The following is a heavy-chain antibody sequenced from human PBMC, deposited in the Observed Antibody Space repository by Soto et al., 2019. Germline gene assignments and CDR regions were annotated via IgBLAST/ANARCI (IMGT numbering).Heavy chain of an antibody. D-gene: IGHD3-22*01. CDR1: GYSFTSYW. J-gene: IGHJ6*02. V-gene: IGHV5-10-1*01. CDR2: IDPSDSYT. Sequence: PRESLKISCKGSGYSFTSYWISWVRQMPGKGLEWMGRIDPSDSYTNYSPSFQGHVTISADKSISTAYLQWSSLKASDTAMYYCARQVVVNYGMDVWGQGTTVTVSS. CDR3: ARQVVVNYGMDV.